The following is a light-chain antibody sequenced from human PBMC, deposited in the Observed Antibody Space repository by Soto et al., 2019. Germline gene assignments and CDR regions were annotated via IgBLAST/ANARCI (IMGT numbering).Light chain of an antibody. CDR2: ANS. J-gene: IGLJ3*02. CDR3: QSYDSSLSAWV. V-gene: IGLV1-40*01. CDR1: GSNIGAGYD. Sequence: QAVVTQPPSVSGAPGQRVTISCTGGGSNIGAGYDVHWYQQLPGTAPKLLIYANSNRPSGVPDRFSGSKSGTSASLAITGLQAEDEADYYCQSYDSSLSAWVFGGGTKLTVL.